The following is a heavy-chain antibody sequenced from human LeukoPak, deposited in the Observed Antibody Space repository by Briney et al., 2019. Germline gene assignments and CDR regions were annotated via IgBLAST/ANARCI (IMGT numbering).Heavy chain of an antibody. V-gene: IGHV4-34*01. CDR2: INHSGST. D-gene: IGHD6-6*01. CDR1: GGSFSGYY. J-gene: IGHJ5*02. CDR3: ARGGIAASPNWFDP. Sequence: PSETLSLTCAVYGGSFSGYYWSWIRQPPGKGLEWIGEINHSGSTNYNPSLKSRVTISVDTSKNQFSLKLSSVTAADTAVYYCARGGIAASPNWFDPWGQGTLVTVSS.